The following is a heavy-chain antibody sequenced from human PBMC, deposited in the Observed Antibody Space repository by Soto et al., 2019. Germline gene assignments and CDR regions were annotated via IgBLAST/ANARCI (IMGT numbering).Heavy chain of an antibody. CDR3: VTISRGWALRVYYGMDV. J-gene: IGHJ6*02. D-gene: IGHD6-19*01. Sequence: EVQLLESGGGMVQPGGSLRLSCAASGFTFSSYGMSWVRQAPGKGLEWVSAISGSGHNTYYADSVKGRFTISRDNSKNTPYLQMNSLRAEDTAVYYCVTISRGWALRVYYGMDVWGQGTTGTVSS. V-gene: IGHV3-23*01. CDR1: GFTFSSYG. CDR2: ISGSGHNT.